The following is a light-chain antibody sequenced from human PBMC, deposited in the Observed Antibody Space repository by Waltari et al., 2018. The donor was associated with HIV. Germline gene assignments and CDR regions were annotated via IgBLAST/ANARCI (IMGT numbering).Light chain of an antibody. CDR1: SSDIGNYNF. J-gene: IGLJ3*02. CDR2: EVT. Sequence: QSALTQPASVSGSPGQSITISCTGTSSDIGNYNFVSWYQQHPGKAPKLLIYEVTNRPSGVSNRFSGSKSGHTASLTISGLQAEDEGDYCCSSYTGSGTLVVFGGGTNLTVL. V-gene: IGLV2-14*01. CDR3: SSYTGSGTLVV.